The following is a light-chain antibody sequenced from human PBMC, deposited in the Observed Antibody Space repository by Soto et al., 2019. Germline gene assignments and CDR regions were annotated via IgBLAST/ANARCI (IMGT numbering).Light chain of an antibody. CDR3: QVWDSSSEQV. Sequence: SSELTQPPSVSVAPGKTARITCGGNNIGSKSVHWYQQKPGQAPVLVIYYDSDRPSGIPERFSGSNSGNTATLTISRVEAGDEADYYCQVWDSSSEQVFGTGTKVTVL. CDR2: YDS. J-gene: IGLJ1*01. CDR1: NIGSKS. V-gene: IGLV3-21*04.